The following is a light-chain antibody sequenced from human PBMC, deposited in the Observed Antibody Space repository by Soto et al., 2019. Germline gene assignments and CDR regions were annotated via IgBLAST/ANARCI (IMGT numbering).Light chain of an antibody. CDR2: DAS. CDR1: QSISSW. V-gene: IGKV1-5*01. J-gene: IGKJ2*02. Sequence: DIQMTQSPSTLSASVGDRVTITCRASQSISSWLAWYQQKPGKAPKLLIYDASSFESGVPSRFSGSESGTEFTLTISSLQPDDFATYYCQQYNSYPCTFGQGTKLEIK. CDR3: QQYNSYPCT.